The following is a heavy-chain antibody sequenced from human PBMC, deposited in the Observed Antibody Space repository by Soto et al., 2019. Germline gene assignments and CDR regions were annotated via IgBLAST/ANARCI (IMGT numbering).Heavy chain of an antibody. CDR3: ARGDSSSSGWFDP. D-gene: IGHD6-6*01. Sequence: SETLSLTCTVSGGSISSYYWSWIRQPPGKGLEWIGYIYYSGSTNYNPSLKSRVTISVDTSKNQFSLKLSSVTAADTAVYYCARGDSSSSGWFDPWGQGXLVTVSS. CDR1: GGSISSYY. J-gene: IGHJ5*02. CDR2: IYYSGST. V-gene: IGHV4-59*01.